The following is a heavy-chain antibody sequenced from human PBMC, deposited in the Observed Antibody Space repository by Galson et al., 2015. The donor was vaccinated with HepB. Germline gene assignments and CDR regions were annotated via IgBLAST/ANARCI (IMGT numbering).Heavy chain of an antibody. V-gene: IGHV3-23*01. CDR3: AKDFLTPSRRKNTVTTPLFDY. CDR1: GFTFSSYA. D-gene: IGHD4-17*01. Sequence: SLRLSCAASGFTFSSYAMSWVRQAPGKGLEWVSAISGSGGSTYYADSVKGRFTISRDNSKNTLYLQMNSLRAEDTAVYYCAKDFLTPSRRKNTVTTPLFDYWGQGTLVTVSS. J-gene: IGHJ4*02. CDR2: ISGSGGST.